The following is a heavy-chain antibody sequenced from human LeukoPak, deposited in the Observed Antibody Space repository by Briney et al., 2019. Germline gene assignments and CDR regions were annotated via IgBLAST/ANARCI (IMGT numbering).Heavy chain of an antibody. Sequence: SQTLSLTCTVSGGSISSGSYYWSWIRQPAGKGLEWIGRIYTSGSTNYNPSLKSRVTISVDTSKNQFSLKLSSVTAADTAVYYCARVRGGTYNHYFDYWGQRTLVTVSS. CDR1: GGSISSGSYY. D-gene: IGHD5-24*01. J-gene: IGHJ4*02. CDR2: IYTSGST. V-gene: IGHV4-61*02. CDR3: ARVRGGTYNHYFDY.